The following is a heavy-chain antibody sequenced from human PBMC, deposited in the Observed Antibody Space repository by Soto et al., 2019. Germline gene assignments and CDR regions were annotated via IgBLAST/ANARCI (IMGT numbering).Heavy chain of an antibody. V-gene: IGHV1-3*01. J-gene: IGHJ5*02. D-gene: IGHD5-12*01. CDR3: GLYSGKYSGIGPP. Sequence: ASVKVSCKASGYTFTDYAIHWVRQAPGQRLEWMGWISAVNGNTKYSQRFQGRVTFAIDTSASAAYMELSSLTSEDTGVFYCGLYSGKYSGIGPPWGQGSLLTVSS. CDR1: GYTFTDYA. CDR2: ISAVNGNT.